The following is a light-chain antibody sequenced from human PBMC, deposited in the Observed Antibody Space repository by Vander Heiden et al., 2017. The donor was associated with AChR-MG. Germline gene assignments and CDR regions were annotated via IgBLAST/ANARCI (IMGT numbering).Light chain of an antibody. CDR3: QQDDTWPMT. V-gene: IGKV3-15*01. CDR1: QSITNK. CDR2: ATS. Sequence: EVVMTQSPATLSVSPGEGATLSCRASQSITNKLAWYQQKRGQAPRLLIYATSTRATGISARISGTGSGTDFTLTISSLQSEDFAIYYCQQDDTWPMTFGQGTKVEIK. J-gene: IGKJ1*01.